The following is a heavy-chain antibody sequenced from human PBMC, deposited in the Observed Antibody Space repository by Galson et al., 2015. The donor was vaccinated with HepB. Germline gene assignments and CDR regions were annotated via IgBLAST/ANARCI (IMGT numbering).Heavy chain of an antibody. CDR2: INPSGGST. V-gene: IGHV1-46*01. Sequence: SVKVSCKASGYTFTSYYMHWVRQAPGQGLEWMGIINPSGGSTSYAQKFQGRVTMTRDTSTSTVYMELSSLRSEDTAVYYCARGPPHEVGGYSGYDWNFDYWGQGTLVTVSS. D-gene: IGHD5-12*01. J-gene: IGHJ4*02. CDR3: ARGPPHEVGGYSGYDWNFDY. CDR1: GYTFTSYY.